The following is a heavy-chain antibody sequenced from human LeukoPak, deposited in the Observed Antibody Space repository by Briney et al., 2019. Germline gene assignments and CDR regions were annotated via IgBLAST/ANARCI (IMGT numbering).Heavy chain of an antibody. Sequence: PSETLSHTCTVSGGPISSYQWSWIRQPPGKGLEWIGYIYYTGSTNYNPSLKSRVTISLDTSKNQFSLKLSSVTAADTAVYYCARRTTVTPNWFDPWGQGTLVTVSS. V-gene: IGHV4-59*08. CDR1: GGPISSYQ. D-gene: IGHD4-17*01. J-gene: IGHJ5*02. CDR3: ARRTTVTPNWFDP. CDR2: IYYTGST.